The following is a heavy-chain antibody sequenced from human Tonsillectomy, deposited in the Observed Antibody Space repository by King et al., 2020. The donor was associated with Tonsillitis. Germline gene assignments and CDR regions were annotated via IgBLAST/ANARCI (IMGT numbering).Heavy chain of an antibody. D-gene: IGHD3-10*01. Sequence: VQLVESGGGVVQPGGSLRLSCAASGFTFSSYGMHWVRQAPGKGLEWVAFIRYDGSNKYYADSVKGRFTISRDNSKNTLYLQMNSLRAEDTAVYYCAGELLLSHSFDYWGQGTLVTVSS. CDR3: AGELLLSHSFDY. CDR2: IRYDGSNK. J-gene: IGHJ4*02. CDR1: GFTFSSYG. V-gene: IGHV3-30*02.